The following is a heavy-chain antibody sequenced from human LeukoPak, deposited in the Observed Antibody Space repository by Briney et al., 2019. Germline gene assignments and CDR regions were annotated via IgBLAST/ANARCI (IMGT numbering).Heavy chain of an antibody. CDR1: GFTFSNYW. CDR3: ATQRDYLLDY. J-gene: IGHJ4*02. CDR2: ISSSGSTI. Sequence: GGSLRLSCAASGFTFSNYWMHWVRQAPGKGLEWVSYISSSGSTIYYADSVKGRFTISRDNAKNSLYLQMNSLRAEDTAVYYCATQRDYLLDYWGQGTLVTVSS. D-gene: IGHD2/OR15-2a*01. V-gene: IGHV3-48*04.